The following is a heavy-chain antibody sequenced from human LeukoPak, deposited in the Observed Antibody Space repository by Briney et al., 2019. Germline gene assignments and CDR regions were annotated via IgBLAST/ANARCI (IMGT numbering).Heavy chain of an antibody. CDR1: GFTFSSYG. D-gene: IGHD3-22*01. J-gene: IGHJ4*02. CDR2: IWYDGSNK. Sequence: GRSLRLSCAASGFTFSSYGMHWVRQAPGKGLEWVAVIWYDGSNKYYADSVKGRFTISRDNSKNTLYLQMNSLRAEDTAVYHCARPPVVGAPRFIFDYWGQGPLVTVSS. CDR3: ARPPVVGAPRFIFDY. V-gene: IGHV3-33*01.